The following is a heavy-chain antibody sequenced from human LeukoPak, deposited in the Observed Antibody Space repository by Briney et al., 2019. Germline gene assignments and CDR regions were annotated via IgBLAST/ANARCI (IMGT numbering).Heavy chain of an antibody. Sequence: SETLSLTCTVSGGSISSYYWGWIRQPPGKGLEWLGSIYYSGSTYYNPSLKSRVTISVDTSKNQFSLKLSSVTAADTAVYYCARSDSGYDLAAFDYWGQGTLVTVSS. V-gene: IGHV4-39*01. CDR3: ARSDSGYDLAAFDY. CDR2: IYYSGST. D-gene: IGHD5-12*01. CDR1: GGSISSYY. J-gene: IGHJ4*02.